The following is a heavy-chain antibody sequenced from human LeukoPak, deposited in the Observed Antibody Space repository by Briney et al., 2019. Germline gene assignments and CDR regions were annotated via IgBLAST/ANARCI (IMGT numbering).Heavy chain of an antibody. CDR3: ARHRVDIVVVPAAIETYYFDY. CDR2: IYYSGST. Sequence: PSETLSLTCAVYGGSFSGYYWGWIRQPPGKGLEWIGSIYYSGSTYYNPSLKSRVTISVDTSKNQFSLKLSSVTAADTAVYYCARHRVDIVVVPAAIETYYFDYWGQGTLVTVSS. CDR1: GGSFSGYY. V-gene: IGHV4-39*01. D-gene: IGHD2-2*03. J-gene: IGHJ4*02.